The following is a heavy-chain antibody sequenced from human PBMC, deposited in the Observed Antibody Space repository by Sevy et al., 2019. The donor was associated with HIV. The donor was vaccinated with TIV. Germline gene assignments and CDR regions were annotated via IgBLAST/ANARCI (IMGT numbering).Heavy chain of an antibody. CDR1: GGSVSSGSYY. Sequence: SETLSLTCTVSGGSVSSGSYYWSWIRQPPGKGLGWIGYFFNSGSTNYNPPLKSRVTISVDTSKNQFSLKLSSVTAADTAVYYCARESVRYDRTDYWGQGTLVTVSS. D-gene: IGHD3-3*01. V-gene: IGHV4-61*01. CDR3: ARESVRYDRTDY. CDR2: FFNSGST. J-gene: IGHJ4*02.